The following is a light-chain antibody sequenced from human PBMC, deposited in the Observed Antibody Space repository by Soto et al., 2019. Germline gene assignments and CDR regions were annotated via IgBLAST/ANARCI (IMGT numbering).Light chain of an antibody. CDR2: GAS. CDR3: QQYNNSPT. J-gene: IGKJ1*01. CDR1: QSVSSN. V-gene: IGKV3D-15*01. Sequence: EIVMTQSPATLSVSPGERATLSCRASQSVSSNLAWYQQKPGQAPRLLIYGASTRATGIPARFSGSGSGTEFTLTISSLQSEDFAVYYCQQYNNSPTFGQGTKVEI.